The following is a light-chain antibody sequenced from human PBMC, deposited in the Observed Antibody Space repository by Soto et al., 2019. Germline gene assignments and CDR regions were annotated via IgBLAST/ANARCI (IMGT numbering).Light chain of an antibody. CDR3: QQYGRSPFT. J-gene: IGKJ3*01. CDR1: QSVSSNN. V-gene: IGKV3-20*01. Sequence: EIVLTQSPGTLSLSPGERATLSCRASQSVSSNNLAWYQQRPGQAPRVVIYGASTRATGIPERFSGSGSGTYFPLTISRLAHEDFAVYYCQQYGRSPFTFGPGTKVDIK. CDR2: GAS.